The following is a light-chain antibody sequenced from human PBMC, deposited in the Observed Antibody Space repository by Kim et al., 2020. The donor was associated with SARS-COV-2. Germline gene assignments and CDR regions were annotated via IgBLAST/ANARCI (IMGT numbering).Light chain of an antibody. CDR1: NDISTW. V-gene: IGKV1-12*02. Sequence: AAVGDKVTSTRQASNDISTWLAWYQQRPGTTPKLLIHSASRLHGGVPSRFTGSGSGTDFTLTINSLQPEDSAIYYCQQGNRFPFTFGPGTKVDIK. CDR3: QQGNRFPFT. CDR2: SAS. J-gene: IGKJ3*01.